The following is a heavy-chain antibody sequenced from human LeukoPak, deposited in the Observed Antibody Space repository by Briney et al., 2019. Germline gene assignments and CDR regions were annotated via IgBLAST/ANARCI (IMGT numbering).Heavy chain of an antibody. Sequence: SETLSLTCAVYGESFSGHYWSWIRQPPGKGLEWIGEVNYSGGTNYNPSLKSRVTISVDTSKNQFSLKLRSVTAADTAVFYCVRVKRGRDFWSGYRFDHWGQGTLVTVSS. CDR1: GESFSGHY. V-gene: IGHV4-34*01. D-gene: IGHD3-3*01. CDR3: VRVKRGRDFWSGYRFDH. CDR2: VNYSGGT. J-gene: IGHJ4*02.